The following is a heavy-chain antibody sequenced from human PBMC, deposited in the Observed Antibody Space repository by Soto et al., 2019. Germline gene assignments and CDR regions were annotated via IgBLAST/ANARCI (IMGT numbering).Heavy chain of an antibody. D-gene: IGHD3-10*02. CDR1: GFTFSSYA. J-gene: IGHJ4*02. V-gene: IGHV3-23*01. CDR3: AKDNDRGVINYFDY. CDR2: ISGSGGST. Sequence: GVRRLSCAASGFTFSSYAMSWVRQAPGKGLEWVSAISGSGGSTYYADSVKGRFTISRDNSKNTLYLQMNSLRAEDTAVYYCAKDNDRGVINYFDYWGQGTLVTVSS.